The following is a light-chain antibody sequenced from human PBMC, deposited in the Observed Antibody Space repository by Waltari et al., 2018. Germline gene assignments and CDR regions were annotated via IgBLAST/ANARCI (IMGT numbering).Light chain of an antibody. CDR3: ATWDGSLAAWV. V-gene: IGLV1-47*01. CDR1: PSNIGRTY. Sequence: QSVLTQPPSASGTPGQRVTISCSGRPSNIGRTYVYWYQQFPGTAPKLLVYRNNERPSGVPDRISGSKSGTSASLAISGLRSEDEADYYCATWDGSLAAWVFGGGTKVTVL. CDR2: RNN. J-gene: IGLJ3*02.